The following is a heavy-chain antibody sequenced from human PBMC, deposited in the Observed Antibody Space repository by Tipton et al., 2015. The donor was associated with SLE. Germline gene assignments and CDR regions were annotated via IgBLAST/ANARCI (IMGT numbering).Heavy chain of an antibody. Sequence: TLSLTCTVSGGSISSYYWTWIRQFPGKGLEWIGYIYYSGGTNYNPSLRGRVTISVDTSKKQFSLKLSSVTAADTAVYYCARALSSGWYYYWGQGTLVTVSS. D-gene: IGHD6-19*01. J-gene: IGHJ4*02. CDR3: ARALSSGWYYY. CDR2: IYYSGGT. V-gene: IGHV4-59*12. CDR1: GGSISSYY.